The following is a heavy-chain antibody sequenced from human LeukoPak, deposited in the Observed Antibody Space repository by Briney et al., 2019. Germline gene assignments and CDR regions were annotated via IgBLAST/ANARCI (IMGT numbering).Heavy chain of an antibody. CDR2: ISGSGGST. Sequence: GGSLRLSCAASGFTFSSYAMSWVRQAPGNGLEWVSAISGSGGSTYYADSVKGRFTISRDNSKNTLYLQMNSLRAEDTAVYYCANRYSSGWSPFDYWGQGTLVTVSP. V-gene: IGHV3-23*01. D-gene: IGHD6-19*01. J-gene: IGHJ4*02. CDR1: GFTFSSYA. CDR3: ANRYSSGWSPFDY.